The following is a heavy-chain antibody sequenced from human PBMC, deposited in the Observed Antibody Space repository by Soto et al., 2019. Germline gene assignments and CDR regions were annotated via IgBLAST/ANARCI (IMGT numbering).Heavy chain of an antibody. CDR3: AREGGVWGTSRRTNPYYYDF. CDR2: IYKNGGT. CDR1: GDSINSGGHS. V-gene: IGHV4-30-4*01. Sequence: TCSVSGDSINSGGHSWNWIRQPPGKRLEWIGYIYKNGGTYYNPSLTSRVIMSVDTSKNQFSLRLTSVTAEDTAVYYCAREGGVWGTSRRTNPYYYDFWGRGTLVTVSS. D-gene: IGHD3-16*01. J-gene: IGHJ4*02.